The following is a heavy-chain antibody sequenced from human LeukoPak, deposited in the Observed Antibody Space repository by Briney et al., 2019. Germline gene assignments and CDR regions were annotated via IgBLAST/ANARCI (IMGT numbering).Heavy chain of an antibody. CDR2: MNQDGSEK. CDR1: GFTFSSYW. D-gene: IGHD1-26*01. J-gene: IGHJ4*02. V-gene: IGHV3-7*01. CDR3: ARGGELLRPADY. Sequence: GGSLRLSCAASGFTFSSYWMSWVRQAPGKGLEWVANMNQDGSEKYYVDSVKGRFTISRDNAKNSLYLQMNNLRAEDTAVYYCARGGELLRPADYWGQGTLVTVSS.